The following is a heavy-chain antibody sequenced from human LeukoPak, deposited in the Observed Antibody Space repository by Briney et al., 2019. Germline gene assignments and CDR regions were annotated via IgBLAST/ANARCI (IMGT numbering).Heavy chain of an antibody. CDR2: IFSSDEK. CDR3: ARTYCGGDCYAFDI. CDR1: GFSLSNARMG. V-gene: IGHV2-26*01. Sequence: SGPTLVNPTETLTLTCTVSGFSLSNARMGVSWIRQPPGKALEWLAHIFSSDEKSYSTSLKSRLTISKDTSKSQVVLTMTNMDPVDTATYYCARTYCGGDCYAFDIWGQGTMVTVSS. D-gene: IGHD2-21*02. J-gene: IGHJ3*02.